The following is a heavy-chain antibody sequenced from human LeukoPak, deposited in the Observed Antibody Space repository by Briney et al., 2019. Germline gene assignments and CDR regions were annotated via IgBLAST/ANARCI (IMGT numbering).Heavy chain of an antibody. CDR1: GYTFTSYY. J-gene: IGHJ4*02. CDR3: ARDWGTGDFDY. Sequence: ASVKVSCKASGYTFTSYYMHWVRQAPGQGLEWMGIINPSGGSTSYEQKFQGRVTMTRDTSTSTVYMELSSLRSEDTAVYYCARDWGTGDFDYWGQGTLVTVSS. D-gene: IGHD7-27*01. CDR2: INPSGGST. V-gene: IGHV1-46*01.